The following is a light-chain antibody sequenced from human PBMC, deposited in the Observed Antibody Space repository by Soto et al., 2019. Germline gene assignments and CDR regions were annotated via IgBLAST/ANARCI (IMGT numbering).Light chain of an antibody. V-gene: IGKV3-15*01. CDR1: QSVNNN. Sequence: EIVMTQSPATLSVSPGERVTLSCRASQSVNNNLAWYQQKPGQAPRLLIYGASTRATGIPARFSGSGPGTEFTLTISSLQSEDFAVYYCQQYNNWPRTFGQGTKVDIK. J-gene: IGKJ1*01. CDR3: QQYNNWPRT. CDR2: GAS.